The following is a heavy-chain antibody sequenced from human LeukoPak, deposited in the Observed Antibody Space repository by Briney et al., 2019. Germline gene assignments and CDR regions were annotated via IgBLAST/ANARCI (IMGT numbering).Heavy chain of an antibody. CDR1: GGSISSSSYY. Sequence: ASETLSLTCTVSGGSISSSSYYWGRIRQPPGKGLEWIGSIYYSGSTYYDPSLKSRVTISVDTSKNQFSLKLSSVTAADTAVYYCARRNEAAAGTSVSDYWGQGTLVTVSS. V-gene: IGHV4-39*01. CDR3: ARRNEAAAGTSVSDY. J-gene: IGHJ4*02. D-gene: IGHD6-13*01. CDR2: IYYSGST.